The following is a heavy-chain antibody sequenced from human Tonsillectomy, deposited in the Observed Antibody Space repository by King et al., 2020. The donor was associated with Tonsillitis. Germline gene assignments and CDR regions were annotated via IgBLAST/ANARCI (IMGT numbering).Heavy chain of an antibody. CDR1: GGSFSGYY. CDR2: INHSGST. CDR3: ARGRIRYCTNGVCNYYYMDV. J-gene: IGHJ6*03. Sequence: VQLQQWGAGLLKPSETLSLTCAVYGGSFSGYYWSWIRQPPGKGLEWIGEINHSGSTNYNPSLKGRVTISVDTSKNQFSLRLSSVTAADTAVYYCARGRIRYCTNGVCNYYYMDVWGKGTTVTVSS. V-gene: IGHV4-34*01. D-gene: IGHD2-8*01.